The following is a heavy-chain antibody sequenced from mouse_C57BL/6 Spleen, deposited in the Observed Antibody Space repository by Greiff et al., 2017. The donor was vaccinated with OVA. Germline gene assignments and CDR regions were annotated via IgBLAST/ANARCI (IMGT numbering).Heavy chain of an antibody. J-gene: IGHJ2*01. CDR3: ARVPYYYGSSYFDY. CDR1: GFTFSSYA. CDR2: ISDGGSYT. V-gene: IGHV5-4*03. Sequence: EVKVVESGGGLVKPGGSLKLSCAASGFTFSSYAMSWVRQTPEKRLEWVATISDGGSYTYYPDNVKGRFTISRDNAKHNLYLQMSHLKSEDTAMYYCARVPYYYGSSYFDYWGQGTTLTVSS. D-gene: IGHD1-1*01.